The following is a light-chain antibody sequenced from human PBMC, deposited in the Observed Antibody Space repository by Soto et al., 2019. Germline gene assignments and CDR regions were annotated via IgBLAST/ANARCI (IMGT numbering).Light chain of an antibody. CDR1: QSVSTN. CDR2: GSS. CDR3: QQYNDWPRT. Sequence: ETVMTQSPATLSVYPGERATLSCRASQSVSTNLAWYQQKPGQAPRLLIYGSSTRATGVPARFSGSGSETEFTLTISRLQSEDFAVYYCQQYNDWPRTFGQGTKVEIK. J-gene: IGKJ1*01. V-gene: IGKV3-15*01.